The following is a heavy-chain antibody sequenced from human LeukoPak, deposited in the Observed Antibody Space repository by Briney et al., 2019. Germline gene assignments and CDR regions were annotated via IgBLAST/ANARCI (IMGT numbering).Heavy chain of an antibody. D-gene: IGHD6-19*01. V-gene: IGHV3-23*01. CDR2: ISGSGGST. CDR3: ARDISSGWYSLHAFDI. CDR1: GFTFSSYA. J-gene: IGHJ3*02. Sequence: PGGSLRLSCAASGFTFSSYAMSWVRQAPGKGLEWVSAISGSGGSTYYADSVKGRFTISRDNAKNSLYLQMNSLRAEDTAVYYCARDISSGWYSLHAFDIWGQGTMVTVSS.